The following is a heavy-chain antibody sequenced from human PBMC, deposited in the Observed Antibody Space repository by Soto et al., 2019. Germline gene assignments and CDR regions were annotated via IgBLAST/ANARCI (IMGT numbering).Heavy chain of an antibody. CDR2: IIPLFGTT. CDR1: GDTFSGYS. Sequence: QVQLVQSGAEVKKPGSSVKVSCKASGDTFSGYSISWVRQAPGHGLEWMGGIIPLFGTTNYAQRFQDRVTITADISTSTAYMELSSLKSEDTAIYYCARDLGSGYDPGDYWGQGTLVIVSS. D-gene: IGHD5-12*01. CDR3: ARDLGSGYDPGDY. J-gene: IGHJ4*02. V-gene: IGHV1-69*14.